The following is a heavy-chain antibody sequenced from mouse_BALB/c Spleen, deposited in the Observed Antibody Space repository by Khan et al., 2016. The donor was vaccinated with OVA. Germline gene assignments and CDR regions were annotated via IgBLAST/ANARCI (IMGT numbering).Heavy chain of an antibody. CDR3: APAGTGDYFDY. V-gene: IGHV14-3*02. D-gene: IGHD4-1*01. CDR2: IDPANENS. J-gene: IGHJ2*01. CDR1: GFNIKDTH. Sequence: EVQLQESGAELVKPGASVKLSCTASGFNIKDTHMHWVKQRPEQGLEWIGRIDPANENSKYDPRFQGKATITADTSSNTAYLHLSSLTSEDTAVYYSAPAGTGDYFDYWGQGTTLTVSS.